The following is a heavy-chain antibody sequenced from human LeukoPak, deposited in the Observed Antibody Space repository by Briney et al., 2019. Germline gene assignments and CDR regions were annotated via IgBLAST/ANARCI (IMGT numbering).Heavy chain of an antibody. J-gene: IGHJ4*02. V-gene: IGHV3-13*01. CDR1: GFTFSSYG. CDR2: IGTAGDT. CDR3: ARQSTPHGNFDY. Sequence: GRSLRLSCAASGFTFSSYGMHWVRQPAGKGLEWVSAIGTAGDTFYPGSVKGRFTISRENAKKSLFLQMNSLRVEDTAVYYCARQSTPHGNFDYWGQGTLVTVSS. D-gene: IGHD1-26*01.